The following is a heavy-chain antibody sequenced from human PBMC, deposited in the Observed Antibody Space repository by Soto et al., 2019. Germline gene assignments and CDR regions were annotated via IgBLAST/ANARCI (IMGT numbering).Heavy chain of an antibody. CDR2: IIPILGIA. CDR3: ATSPIVVVPAAPGWFDP. D-gene: IGHD2-2*01. J-gene: IGHJ5*02. V-gene: IGHV1-69*02. CDR1: GGTLRSYT. Sequence: SVKGSFKASGGTLRSYTISWGRQAPGQRLEWMGRIIPILGIANYAQKFQGRVTITADKSTSTAYMGLSSLRSEDTAVYYCATSPIVVVPAAPGWFDPWGQGTRVTVSS.